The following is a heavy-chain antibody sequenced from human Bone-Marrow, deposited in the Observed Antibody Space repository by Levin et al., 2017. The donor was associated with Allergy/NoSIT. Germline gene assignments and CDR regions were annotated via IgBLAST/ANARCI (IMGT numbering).Heavy chain of an antibody. V-gene: IGHV1-18*01. CDR1: GYTFTNFA. CDR2: ISASIGTT. D-gene: IGHD6-19*01. CDR3: ARVHSSGWDA. J-gene: IGHJ4*02. Sequence: ASVKVSCKASGYTFTNFAVSWVRQAPGQGLEWMGWISASIGTTNYAQNLQGRVTMTTDTSTSTSYMDLTRLISDDTAIYYCARVHSSGWDAWGQGTLVTVSS.